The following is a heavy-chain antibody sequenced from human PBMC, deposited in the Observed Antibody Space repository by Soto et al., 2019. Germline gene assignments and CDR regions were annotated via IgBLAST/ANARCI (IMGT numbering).Heavy chain of an antibody. D-gene: IGHD3-9*01. CDR3: TLRYDILTGYYSYYYMDV. Sequence: GGSLRLSCAASGFTFSGSAMHWVRQASGKGLEWVGRIRSKANSYATAYAASVKGRFTISRDDSKNTAYLQMNSLKTEDTAVYYCTLRYDILTGYYSYYYMDVWGKGTTVTVSS. V-gene: IGHV3-73*01. CDR2: IRSKANSYAT. J-gene: IGHJ6*03. CDR1: GFTFSGSA.